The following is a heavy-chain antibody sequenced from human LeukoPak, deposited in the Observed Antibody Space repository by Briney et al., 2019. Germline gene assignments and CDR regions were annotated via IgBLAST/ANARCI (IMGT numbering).Heavy chain of an antibody. CDR2: ISGSGGST. D-gene: IGHD6-19*01. CDR3: AVTVAGTPENFDY. CDR1: GFTFCSYA. Sequence: PGGSLRLSCAASGFTFCSYAMSWVRKAPGKGLEWVSAISGSGGSTYYADSVKGRFTISRDNSKNTLYLQMNSLRAEDTAVYYCAVTVAGTPENFDYWGQGTLVTVSS. V-gene: IGHV3-23*01. J-gene: IGHJ4*02.